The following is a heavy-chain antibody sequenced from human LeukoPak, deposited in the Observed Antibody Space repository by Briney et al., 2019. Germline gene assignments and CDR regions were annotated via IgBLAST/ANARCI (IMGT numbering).Heavy chain of an antibody. CDR1: GFNFNNYW. CDR2: IKEDGSQK. Sequence: QPGGSLRLSCAGSGFNFNNYWMSWVRQAPGKGLEWVANIKEDGSQKHYVDSVKGRFTISRDNAKNSLYLQMSSLRVEDTAVYYCARDSLWSYDILTGYNGGDGYFQHWGQGTLVTVSS. J-gene: IGHJ1*01. D-gene: IGHD3-9*01. V-gene: IGHV3-7*04. CDR3: ARDSLWSYDILTGYNGGDGYFQH.